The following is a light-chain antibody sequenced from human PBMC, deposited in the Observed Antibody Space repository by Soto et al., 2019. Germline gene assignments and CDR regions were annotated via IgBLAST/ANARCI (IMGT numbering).Light chain of an antibody. CDR1: QSVSNAF. V-gene: IGKV3-20*01. CDR3: QQYSSLPHT. Sequence: ESVLTQSPGTLSLSPGERATLSCRASQSVSNAFFAWYRQKPGQAPRLLIYGVSSRATGIPDRFSGSGSGTDFTLTISRLEPEDFVVYFCQQYSSLPHTFGQGTKLDVK. CDR2: GVS. J-gene: IGKJ2*01.